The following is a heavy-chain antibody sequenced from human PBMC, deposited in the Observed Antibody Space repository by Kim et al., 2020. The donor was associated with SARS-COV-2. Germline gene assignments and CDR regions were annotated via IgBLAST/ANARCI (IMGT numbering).Heavy chain of an antibody. CDR2: IIPIFGTA. D-gene: IGHD5-18*01. V-gene: IGHV1-69*13. CDR3: ARRPYFTGAMGWYYFDY. CDR1: GGTFSSYA. Sequence: SVKVSCKASGGTFSSYAISWVRQAPGQGLEWMGGIIPIFGTANYAQKFQGRVTITADESTSTAYMELSSLRSEDTAVYYCARRPYFTGAMGWYYFDYWGQGTLVTVSS. J-gene: IGHJ4*02.